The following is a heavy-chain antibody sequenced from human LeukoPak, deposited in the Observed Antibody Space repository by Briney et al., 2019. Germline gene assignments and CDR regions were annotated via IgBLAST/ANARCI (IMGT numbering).Heavy chain of an antibody. V-gene: IGHV3-53*01. CDR3: ATDGPTGGMDV. CDR2: IFSGSNT. CDR1: GFTVTSKS. Sequence: GGSLRLSCAASGFTVTSKSMNWVRQAPGKGLEWVSVIFSGSNTNNADSVRGRFTISRDNSKNTLYLQMNSLRADDTAVYYCATDGPTGGMDVWGQGTTVTVSS. J-gene: IGHJ6*02. D-gene: IGHD3-9*01.